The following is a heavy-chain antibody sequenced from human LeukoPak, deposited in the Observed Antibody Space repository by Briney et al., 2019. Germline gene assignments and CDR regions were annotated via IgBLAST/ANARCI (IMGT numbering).Heavy chain of an antibody. D-gene: IGHD3-10*02. CDR2: INPNSGGT. Sequence: ASVKVSCKASGCTFTGYYMHWVRQAPGRGLEWMGWINPNSGGTNYAQKFQGRVTMTRDTSISTAYMELSRLRSDDTAVYYCARDMLPVPGFDYWGQGTLVTVSS. V-gene: IGHV1-2*02. J-gene: IGHJ4*02. CDR1: GCTFTGYY. CDR3: ARDMLPVPGFDY.